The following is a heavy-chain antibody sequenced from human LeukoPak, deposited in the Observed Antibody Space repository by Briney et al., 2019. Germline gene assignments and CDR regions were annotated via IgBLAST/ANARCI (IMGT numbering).Heavy chain of an antibody. CDR1: GFTFSTYW. J-gene: IGHJ4*02. CDR3: AKTPYSNSWYRLDY. D-gene: IGHD6-13*01. V-gene: IGHV3-7*01. Sequence: GGSLRLSCAASGFTFSTYWMNWFRQTPGKGLEWVAKIKADGGEKDHVASVKGRFTISRDNAKNSLYLQMNSLRAEDTAVYYCAKTPYSNSWYRLDYWGQGALVAVSS. CDR2: IKADGGEK.